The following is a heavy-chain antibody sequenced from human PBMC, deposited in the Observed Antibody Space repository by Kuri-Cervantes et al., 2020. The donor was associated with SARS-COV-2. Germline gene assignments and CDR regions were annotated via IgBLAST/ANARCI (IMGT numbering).Heavy chain of an antibody. D-gene: IGHD3-3*01. J-gene: IGHJ6*03. Sequence: SVKVSCKASGGTFSSYAISWVRQAPGQGLEWMGGIIPIFGTANYAQKFQGRVTITTDESTSTAYMELSSLRFEDAAVYYCATWSGYYYYMDVWGKGTTVTVSS. CDR1: GGTFSSYA. CDR3: ATWSGYYYYMDV. CDR2: IIPIFGTA. V-gene: IGHV1-69*05.